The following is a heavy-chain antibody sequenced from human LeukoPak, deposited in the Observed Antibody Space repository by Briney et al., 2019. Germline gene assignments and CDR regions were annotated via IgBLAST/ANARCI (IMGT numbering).Heavy chain of an antibody. V-gene: IGHV4-34*01. CDR2: INHSGST. CDR3: ARDEPGYCSSTSCYANIIDY. Sequence: SETLSLTCAVYGGSFSGYYWSWIRQPPGKGLEWIGEINHSGSTNYNPSLKSRVTISVDTSKNQFSLKLSSVTAADTAVYYCARDEPGYCSSTSCYANIIDYWGQGTLVTVSS. J-gene: IGHJ4*02. D-gene: IGHD2-2*01. CDR1: GGSFSGYY.